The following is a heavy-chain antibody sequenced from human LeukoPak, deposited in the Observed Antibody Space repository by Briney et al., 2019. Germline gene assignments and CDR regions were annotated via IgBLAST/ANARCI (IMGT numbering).Heavy chain of an antibody. V-gene: IGHV1-2*02. J-gene: IGHJ4*02. CDR1: GYTFTDYY. CDR2: FNPNSGGT. CDR3: ATIPYGSGIIDY. D-gene: IGHD3-10*01. Sequence: EASVKVSCKASGYTFTDYYMHWVRQAPGQGLECMGWFNPNSGGTNYAQKFQGSVTMTRDTSISTAHMEVSSLRSDDTAVYYCATIPYGSGIIDYWGQGTLVTVSS.